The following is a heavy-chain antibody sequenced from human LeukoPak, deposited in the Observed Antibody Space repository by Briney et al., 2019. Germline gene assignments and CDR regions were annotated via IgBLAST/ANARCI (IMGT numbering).Heavy chain of an antibody. CDR2: IYYSGST. D-gene: IGHD3-3*01. V-gene: IGHV4-59*08. CDR3: ARRPDFWSGSDAFDI. J-gene: IGHJ3*02. Sequence: PSETLSLTCTVSGGSISSYYWSWIRQPPGKGLEWIGYIYYSGSTNYNPSLKSRVTISVDTSKNQFSLKLSSVTAADTAVYYCARRPDFWSGSDAFDIWGQGTMATVSS. CDR1: GGSISSYY.